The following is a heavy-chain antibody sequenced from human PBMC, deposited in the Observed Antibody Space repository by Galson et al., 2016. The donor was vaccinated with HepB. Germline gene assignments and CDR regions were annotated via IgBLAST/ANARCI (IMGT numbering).Heavy chain of an antibody. D-gene: IGHD2-8*01. CDR3: AGDQWMLPNDAFEI. CDR1: GFTFSSYN. Sequence: SLRLSCAASGFTFSSYNMNWVRQAPGKGLEWVSSISRSSRHIYYADSVKGRFTISRNNANNSLYLHMSSLRAEDTAIYYCAGDQWMLPNDAFEIWGQGTMVTVSP. CDR2: ISRSSRHI. J-gene: IGHJ3*02. V-gene: IGHV3-21*01.